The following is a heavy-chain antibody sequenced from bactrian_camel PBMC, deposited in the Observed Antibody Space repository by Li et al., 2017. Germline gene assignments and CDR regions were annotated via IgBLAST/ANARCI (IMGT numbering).Heavy chain of an antibody. D-gene: IGHD6*01. V-gene: IGHV3S53*01. J-gene: IGHJ4*01. CDR1: RDIIGRYC. CDR2: IDHEGTT. Sequence: QVQLEESGGASVQAGGSLRLSCVASRDIIGRYCMAWFRQIPDKEREGVAGIDHEGTTSYHPSVKGRFTISQDTARTTLTLQMDSLKPEDTAMYYCQSDEGRTYNGHWYDCDYTYFAQGTQVTVS.